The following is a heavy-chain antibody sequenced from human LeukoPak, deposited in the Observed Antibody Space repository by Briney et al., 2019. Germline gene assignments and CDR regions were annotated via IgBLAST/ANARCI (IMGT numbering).Heavy chain of an antibody. V-gene: IGHV3-21*01. J-gene: IGHJ6*02. Sequence: GSLRLSCATSGFTFSSYGMNWVRRAPGKGLEWVSSISNSSSYIYYADSVKGRFTISRDNAKNSLYLQMNSLRAEDTAVYYCARDLVQVDYYGMDVWGQGTTVTVSS. CDR1: GFTFSSYG. D-gene: IGHD1-1*01. CDR3: ARDLVQVDYYGMDV. CDR2: ISNSSSYI.